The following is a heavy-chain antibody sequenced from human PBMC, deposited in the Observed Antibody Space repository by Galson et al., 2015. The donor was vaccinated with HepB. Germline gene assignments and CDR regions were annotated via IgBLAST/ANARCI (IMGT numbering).Heavy chain of an antibody. Sequence: SLRLSCAASGFTVSSNYMSWVRQAPGKGLEWVSVIYSGGSTYYADSVKGRFTISRDNSKNTLYLQMNSLRAEDTAVYYCARDPHSGSYSYGMDVWGQGTTVTVSS. CDR2: IYSGGST. D-gene: IGHD1-26*01. CDR3: ARDPHSGSYSYGMDV. V-gene: IGHV3-53*01. CDR1: GFTVSSNY. J-gene: IGHJ6*02.